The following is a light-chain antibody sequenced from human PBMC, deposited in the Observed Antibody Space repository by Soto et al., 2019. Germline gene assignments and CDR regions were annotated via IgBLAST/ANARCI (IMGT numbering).Light chain of an antibody. Sequence: DIQLTQSPSFLSASIGDRVTITCRASQGISSYLAWYQQTPGRAPKLLIYASSTLQSGVPSRFSGSGSGTEFTLTIISLQPDDFATYYCQQVNTFPVTFGQGTRLDI. CDR2: ASS. V-gene: IGKV1-9*01. CDR3: QQVNTFPVT. J-gene: IGKJ5*01. CDR1: QGISSY.